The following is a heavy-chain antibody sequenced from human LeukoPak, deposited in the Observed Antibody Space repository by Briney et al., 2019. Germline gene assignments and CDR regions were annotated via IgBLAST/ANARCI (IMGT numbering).Heavy chain of an antibody. CDR2: ISGSGDST. Sequence: SGGSLRLSCAASGFTFSTYAMSWVRQAPGKGLEWVSAISGSGDSTYYADSVKGRFSISRVNSKNRLYLQMNSLRAEDTAIYYCAKGNGDYILDFDYWGQGTLVTVSS. CDR1: GFTFSTYA. V-gene: IGHV3-23*01. D-gene: IGHD4-17*01. CDR3: AKGNGDYILDFDY. J-gene: IGHJ4*02.